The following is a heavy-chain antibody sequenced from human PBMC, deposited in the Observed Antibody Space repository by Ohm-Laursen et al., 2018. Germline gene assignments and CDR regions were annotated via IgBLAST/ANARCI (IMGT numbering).Heavy chain of an antibody. J-gene: IGHJ4*02. CDR3: ARNFNWENPYNFAY. CDR1: GDSITSYF. V-gene: IGHV4-59*07. CDR2: MHYTGSA. Sequence: PSDTLSLTCTVSGDSITSYFWGWIRQPPGKGLQWIAYMHYTGSAKYHPSLNSRVTMSVDTSKSQFSLKMSSVTAADTAVYYCARNFNWENPYNFAYWGQGILVTVSS. D-gene: IGHD3-9*01.